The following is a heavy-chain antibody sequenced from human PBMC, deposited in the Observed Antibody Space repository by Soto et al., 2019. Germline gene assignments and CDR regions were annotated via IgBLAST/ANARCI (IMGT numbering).Heavy chain of an antibody. J-gene: IGHJ6*02. CDR1: GFAFSSYL. Sequence: EVQLLESGGGLVQPGGSLRLSCAASGFAFSSYLMSWVRQAPGKGLEGVSGTGGSGSSTFYADSVKGRFTISRDNSKSTLYLQMNSLRVEDTAVYYCAKDWCLNCLKTMDVWGQGTTVTVSS. D-gene: IGHD2-8*01. CDR2: TGGSGSST. V-gene: IGHV3-23*01. CDR3: AKDWCLNCLKTMDV.